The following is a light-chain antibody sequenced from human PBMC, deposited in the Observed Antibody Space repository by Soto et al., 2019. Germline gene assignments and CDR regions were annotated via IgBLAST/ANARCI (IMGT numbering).Light chain of an antibody. V-gene: IGKV3-20*01. J-gene: IGKJ1*01. Sequence: EIVMTQSPATVSVSPGARVPLSCRASQNIDINLVWYQQQPGQPPRLLIHGASSRATGIPDRFSGSGSGTDFTLTISRLEPEDFAVYYCQQYGSSLWTFGQGTKVDIK. CDR3: QQYGSSLWT. CDR1: QNIDIN. CDR2: GAS.